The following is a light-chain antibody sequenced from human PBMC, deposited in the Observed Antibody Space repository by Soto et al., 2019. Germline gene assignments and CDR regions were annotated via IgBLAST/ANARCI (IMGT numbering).Light chain of an antibody. J-gene: IGLJ1*01. CDR3: AAWDEALTGHV. CDR2: RSD. CDR1: SSHIGSST. Sequence: QSALTQQASTSGTPGHSVTITCSGRSSHIGSSTVHWYQQLPGTATKLLIHRSDQRPSGVPDRFSGSKSGTSASLAISGLQSEDEADYYCAAWDEALTGHVFGTGTKVTVL. V-gene: IGLV1-44*01.